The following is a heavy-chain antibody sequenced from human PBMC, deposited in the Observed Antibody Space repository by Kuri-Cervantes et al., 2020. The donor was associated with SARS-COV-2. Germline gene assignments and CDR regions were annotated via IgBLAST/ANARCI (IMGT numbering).Heavy chain of an antibody. V-gene: IGHV6-1*01. Sequence: SCAISGDSVSGNSAAWNWIRQSPSRGLEWLGRTYYRSKWNNDYAVSVKSRITINSDTSKNQFSLQLNSVTPEDTAVYYCARERTDYDFWSGYYMDYWGQGTLVTVSS. CDR3: ARERTDYDFWSGYYMDY. CDR2: TYYRSKWNN. D-gene: IGHD3-3*01. CDR1: GDSVSGNSAA. J-gene: IGHJ4*02.